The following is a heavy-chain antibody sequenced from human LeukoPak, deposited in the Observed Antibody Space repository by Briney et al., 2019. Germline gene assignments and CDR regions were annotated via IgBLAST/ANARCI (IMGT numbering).Heavy chain of an antibody. CDR1: GGSFSGYY. CDR2: ISHGGST. Sequence: PSETLSLTCAVYGGSFSGYYWSWIRQPPGKGLEWIGEISHGGSTNYNPSLKSRVTISVDTSKNQFSLKLSSVTAADTAVYYCARGSWDTAMVVDYWGQGTLVTVSS. J-gene: IGHJ4*02. CDR3: ARGSWDTAMVVDY. V-gene: IGHV4-34*01. D-gene: IGHD5-18*01.